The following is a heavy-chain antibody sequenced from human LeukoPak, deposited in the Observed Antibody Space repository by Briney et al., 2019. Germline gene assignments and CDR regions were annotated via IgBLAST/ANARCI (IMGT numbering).Heavy chain of an antibody. D-gene: IGHD2-2*01. Sequence: SETLSLTCTVSGGSTSSYYWSWIRQPPGKGLEWIGYIYYSGSTNYNPSLKSRVTISVDTSKNQFSLKLSSVTAADTAVYYCARYQRYGDYIDYWGQGTLVTVSS. J-gene: IGHJ4*02. V-gene: IGHV4-59*01. CDR2: IYYSGST. CDR3: ARYQRYGDYIDY. CDR1: GGSTSSYY.